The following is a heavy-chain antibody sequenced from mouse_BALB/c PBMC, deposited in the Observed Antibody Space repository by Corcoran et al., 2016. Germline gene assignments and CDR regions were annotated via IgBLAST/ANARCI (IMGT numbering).Heavy chain of an antibody. Sequence: EVQLQQSGAELVKPGASVKLSYTASGFNIKDNYMHWVKRRPEQGLEWIGRIDPANGNTKYDPKFQGKATITADTSSNTAYLQLSSLTSEDTAVYYCARWDWYFDVWGAGTTVTVSS. V-gene: IGHV14-3*02. CDR1: GFNIKDNY. J-gene: IGHJ1*01. CDR2: IDPANGNT. CDR3: ARWDWYFDV.